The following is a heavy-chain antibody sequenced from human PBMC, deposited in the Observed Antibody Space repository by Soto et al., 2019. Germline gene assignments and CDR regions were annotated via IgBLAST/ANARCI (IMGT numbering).Heavy chain of an antibody. D-gene: IGHD3-9*01. CDR1: GFTFSSYS. V-gene: IGHV3-48*04. J-gene: IGHJ4*02. Sequence: HPGGSLRLSCVASGFTFSSYSMVWVRQAPGKGLEWVSYIFVTSAPIYYADSVKGRFTVSRDNAKNSLFLLMNSLRAEDTAVYYCARDKDWAFDYWGQGTQVTVS. CDR2: IFVTSAPI. CDR3: ARDKDWAFDY.